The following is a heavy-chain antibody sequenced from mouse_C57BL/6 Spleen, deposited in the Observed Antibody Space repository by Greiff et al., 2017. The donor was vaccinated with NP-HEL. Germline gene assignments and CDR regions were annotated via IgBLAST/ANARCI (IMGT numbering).Heavy chain of an antibody. CDR3: AREYKAY. CDR2: ISSGSSTI. Sequence: EVMLVESGGGLVKPGGSLKLSCAASGFTFSDYGMHWVRQAPEKGLAWVAYISSGSSTIYYADTVKGRFTISRDNAKNTLFLQMTSLRSEDTAMYYCAREYKAYWGQGTLVTVSA. D-gene: IGHD1-3*01. J-gene: IGHJ3*01. V-gene: IGHV5-17*01. CDR1: GFTFSDYG.